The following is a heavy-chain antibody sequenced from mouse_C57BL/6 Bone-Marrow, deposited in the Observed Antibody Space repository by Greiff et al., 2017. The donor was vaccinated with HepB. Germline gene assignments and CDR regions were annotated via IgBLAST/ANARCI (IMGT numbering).Heavy chain of an antibody. V-gene: IGHV1-63*01. CDR1: GYTFTNYW. Sequence: QVQLQQSGAELVRPGTSVKMSCKASGYTFTNYWIGWAKQRPGHGLEWIGDIYPGGGYTNYNEKFKGKATLTADKYSSTAYMQFSSLTSEDSAIYYCAREYYGSSYVRYFDVWGTGTTVTVSS. D-gene: IGHD1-1*01. CDR2: IYPGGGYT. CDR3: AREYYGSSYVRYFDV. J-gene: IGHJ1*03.